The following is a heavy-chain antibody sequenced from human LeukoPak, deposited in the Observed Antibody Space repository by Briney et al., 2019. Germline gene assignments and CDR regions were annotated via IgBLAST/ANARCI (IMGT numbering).Heavy chain of an antibody. CDR2: INPNSGGT. Sequence: ASVMVSCKASGYIFTGYYMHWVRQAPGQGLEWMGWINPNSGGTNYAQKFQGRVTMTRDTSLSTAYMEVSRLRSDDTAIYYCAISSDWDFYFDYWGQGTLVTVSS. V-gene: IGHV1-2*02. CDR3: AISSDWDFYFDY. CDR1: GYIFTGYY. D-gene: IGHD3/OR15-3a*01. J-gene: IGHJ4*02.